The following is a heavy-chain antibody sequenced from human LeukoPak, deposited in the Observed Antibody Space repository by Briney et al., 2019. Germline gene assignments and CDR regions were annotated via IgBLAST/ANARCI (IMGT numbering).Heavy chain of an antibody. J-gene: IGHJ4*02. CDR1: GFTFSNYA. CDR3: AKGGGSRNFDY. D-gene: IGHD1-26*01. V-gene: IGHV3-23*01. Sequence: PGGSLRLSCAASGFTFSNYAMSWVRQAPGKGLEWVSLISDSGSSTYYAGSVKGRFTISRDNSKNTLYLQMNSLRAEDTAVYYCAKGGGSRNFDYWGQGTLVTVSS. CDR2: ISDSGSST.